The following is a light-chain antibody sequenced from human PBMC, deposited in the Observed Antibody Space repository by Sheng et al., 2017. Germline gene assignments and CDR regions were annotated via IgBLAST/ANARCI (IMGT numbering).Light chain of an antibody. J-gene: IGLJ3*02. V-gene: IGLV1-51*02. Sequence: QSVLTQPPSVSAAPGQKVTISCSGGESNVRLNYVSWYQQFPGTVPKLLIYENDQRPSGIPDRFSGSKSGTSATLAITGLQTGDEADYYCGTWDDSLNAGVFGGGTKLTVL. CDR3: GTWDDSLNAGV. CDR2: END. CDR1: ESNVRLNY.